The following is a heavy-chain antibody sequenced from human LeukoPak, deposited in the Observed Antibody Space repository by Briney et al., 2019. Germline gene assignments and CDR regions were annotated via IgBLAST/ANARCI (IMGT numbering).Heavy chain of an antibody. CDR1: GYTFTSYD. CDR3: ARDSGSLNWFDP. D-gene: IGHD3-10*01. V-gene: IGHV1-8*03. CDR2: MNPNSGNT. Sequence: GASVKVSCKASGYTFTSYDINWVRQATGQGLEWMGWMNPNSGNTGYAQKFQGRVTITRNTSISTAYMELSRLRSDDTAVYYCARDSGSLNWFDPWGQGTLVTVSS. J-gene: IGHJ5*02.